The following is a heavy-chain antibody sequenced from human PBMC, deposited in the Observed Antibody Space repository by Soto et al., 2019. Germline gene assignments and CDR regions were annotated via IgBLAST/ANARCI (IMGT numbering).Heavy chain of an antibody. CDR1: GASITNDAFF. D-gene: IGHD5-18*01. CDR3: AKMERTQLWLLVQN. V-gene: IGHV4-31*03. CDR2: ITYGGSV. Sequence: SETLSLTCTVSGASITNDAFFWTWVRQHPEKGLEWLAYITYGGSVYCDPSLRSRLTVSIDKSKSQFSLNVRSVTAADTAVYYCAKMERTQLWLLVQNWGQGLLVTVSS. J-gene: IGHJ4*02.